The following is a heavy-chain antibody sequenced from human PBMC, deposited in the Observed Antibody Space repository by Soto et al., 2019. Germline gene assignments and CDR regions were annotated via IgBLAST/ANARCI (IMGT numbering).Heavy chain of an antibody. V-gene: IGHV6-1*01. D-gene: IGHD3-3*01. Sequence: SQTLSLTCAISGDSVSSNSAAWNWIRQSPSRGLEWLGRTYYRSKWYNDYAVSVKSRITINPDTSKNQFSLQLNSVTPEDTAVYYCARDLSITIFGVVIQTPDYYGMDVWGQGTTVTVSS. CDR2: TYYRSKWYN. CDR1: GDSVSSNSAA. CDR3: ARDLSITIFGVVIQTPDYYGMDV. J-gene: IGHJ6*02.